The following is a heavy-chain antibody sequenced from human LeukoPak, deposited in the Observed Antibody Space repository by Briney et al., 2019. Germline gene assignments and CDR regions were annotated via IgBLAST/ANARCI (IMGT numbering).Heavy chain of an antibody. CDR2: ISLNGETT. V-gene: IGHV3-23*01. Sequence: PGGSLRLSCAVSGFSVSSFGMSWVRQAPGKGLEWISAISLNGETTWYADSAKGRFIISRDNSKNTLYLQLTSLRAEDTAVYYCAQGFSSGWYPYWGQGSLVSVSS. J-gene: IGHJ4*02. D-gene: IGHD6-19*01. CDR1: GFSVSSFG. CDR3: AQGFSSGWYPY.